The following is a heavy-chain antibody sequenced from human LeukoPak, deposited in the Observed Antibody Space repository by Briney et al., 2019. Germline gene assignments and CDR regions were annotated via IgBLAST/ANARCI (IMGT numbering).Heavy chain of an antibody. CDR3: ARRLAAAGPDYYYYYYYMDV. Sequence: SETLSLTCTVSGGSISSGSYYWSWIRQPAGKGLEWIGRIYTSGSTNYNPSLKSRVTISVDTSKNQFSPKLSSVTAADTAVYYCARRLAAAGPDYYYYYYYMDVWGKGTTVTVSS. CDR1: GGSISSGSYY. CDR2: IYTSGST. V-gene: IGHV4-61*02. J-gene: IGHJ6*03. D-gene: IGHD6-13*01.